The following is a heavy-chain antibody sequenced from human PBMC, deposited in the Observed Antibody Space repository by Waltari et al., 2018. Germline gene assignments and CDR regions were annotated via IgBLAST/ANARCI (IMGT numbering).Heavy chain of an antibody. CDR1: GFTFNSYW. CDR3: ARDLSVWSGYYGGWFDP. D-gene: IGHD3-3*01. J-gene: IGHJ5*02. Sequence: EVQLVASGGGLVQPGGSVRLSCAASGFTFNSYWMHWVRQAPGKGRVWVSRINSDGSNIRYADSVKGRFTISRDNAKNTLYLQMNSLRAEDTAVYYCARDLSVWSGYYGGWFDPWGQGTLVTVSS. CDR2: INSDGSNI. V-gene: IGHV3-74*01.